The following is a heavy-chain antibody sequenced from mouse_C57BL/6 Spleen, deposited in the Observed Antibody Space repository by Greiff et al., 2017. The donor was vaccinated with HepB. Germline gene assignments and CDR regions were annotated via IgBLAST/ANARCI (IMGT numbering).Heavy chain of an antibody. CDR1: GFTFTDYY. CDR2: IRNKANGYTT. J-gene: IGHJ4*01. CDR3: ARLLRRAMDY. V-gene: IGHV7-3*01. D-gene: IGHD1-1*01. Sequence: EVKLVESGGGLVQPGGSLSLSCAASGFTFTDYYMSWVRQPPGKALEWLGFIRNKANGYTTEYSASVKGRFTISRDNSQSILYLQMNALSAEDSATYYCARLLRRAMDYWGQGTSVTVSS.